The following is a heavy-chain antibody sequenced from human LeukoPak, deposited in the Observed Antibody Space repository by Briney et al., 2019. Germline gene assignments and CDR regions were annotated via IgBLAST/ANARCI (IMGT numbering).Heavy chain of an antibody. CDR1: GFTFTTYW. CDR2: IKQDGSEK. Sequence: PGGSLRLSCAASGFTFTTYWMTWVRQAPGKGLEWVATIKQDGSEKYYVDSVKGRFTISRDNAKNSLYLQMNSLRAEDTAVYYCARDINYGDYPWGQGTLVTVSS. D-gene: IGHD4-17*01. CDR3: ARDINYGDYP. V-gene: IGHV3-7*01. J-gene: IGHJ5*02.